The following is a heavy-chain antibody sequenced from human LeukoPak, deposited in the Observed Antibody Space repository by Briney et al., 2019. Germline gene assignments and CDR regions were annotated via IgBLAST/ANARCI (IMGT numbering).Heavy chain of an antibody. Sequence: GRSLRLSRAASGFTFSSYGMHWVRQAPGKGLEWVAVISYDGSNKYYADSVKGRFTISRDNSKNTLYLQMNSLRAEDTAVYYCAKYCSGGSCLFDYWGQGTLVTVSS. V-gene: IGHV3-30*18. J-gene: IGHJ4*02. CDR1: GFTFSSYG. CDR3: AKYCSGGSCLFDY. CDR2: ISYDGSNK. D-gene: IGHD2-15*01.